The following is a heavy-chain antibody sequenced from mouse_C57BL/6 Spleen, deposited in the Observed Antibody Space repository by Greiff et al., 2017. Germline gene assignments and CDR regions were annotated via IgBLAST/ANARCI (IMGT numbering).Heavy chain of an antibody. Sequence: VQLQQSGPGLVQPSQSLSITCTVSGFSLTSYGVHWVRQSPGKGLEWLGVIWSGGSTDYNAAFISRLSISKDNSKSQVFFKMNSLQADETAIYYCARERDYYGSPSLYAMDYWGQGTSVTVSS. D-gene: IGHD1-1*01. J-gene: IGHJ4*01. V-gene: IGHV2-2*01. CDR1: GFSLTSYG. CDR3: ARERDYYGSPSLYAMDY. CDR2: IWSGGST.